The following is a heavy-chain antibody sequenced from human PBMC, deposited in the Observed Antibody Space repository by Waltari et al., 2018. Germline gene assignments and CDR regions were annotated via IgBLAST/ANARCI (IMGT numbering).Heavy chain of an antibody. Sequence: EGQLVESGGGLVQPGGSLKLSCAASGFTFSSFWMHWVRQVPGQGLVWVSRMNSDGSETSYADSVRGRFTVSRDNAKNMAYLQMNSLRAEDTAIYYCTRDSPSWIWGQGTMVSVSS. CDR3: TRDSPSWI. J-gene: IGHJ3*02. CDR1: GFTFSSFW. CDR2: MNSDGSET. V-gene: IGHV3-74*01.